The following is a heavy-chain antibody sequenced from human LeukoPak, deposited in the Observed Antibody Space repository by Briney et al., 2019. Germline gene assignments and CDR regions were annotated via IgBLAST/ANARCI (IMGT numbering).Heavy chain of an antibody. J-gene: IGHJ5*02. CDR1: GYTFTSYD. Sequence: ASVKVSCKASGYTFTSYDINWVRQATGQGLEWMGWMNPNSGNTGYAQKFQGRVTMTRNTSISTAYMELSSLRSEDTAVYYCARGGRITIFGVVENWLDPWGQGTLVTVSS. CDR3: ARGGRITIFGVVENWLDP. V-gene: IGHV1-8*01. D-gene: IGHD3-3*01. CDR2: MNPNSGNT.